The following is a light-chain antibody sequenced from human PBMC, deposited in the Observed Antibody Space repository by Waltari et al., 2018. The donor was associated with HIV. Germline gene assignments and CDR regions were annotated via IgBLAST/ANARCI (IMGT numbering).Light chain of an antibody. CDR3: QQFISSPYT. V-gene: IGKV3-20*01. J-gene: IGKJ2*01. CDR1: QSVVLTY. CDR2: GAS. Sequence: DIVLTQSPGTLSLSPGERATLSCRASQSVVLTYLAWYQQKPGQAPRLLVQGASSRATAIPDRFSVSGSGTDFTLTINRLEPEDSAVYYCQQFISSPYTFGQGTKLEI.